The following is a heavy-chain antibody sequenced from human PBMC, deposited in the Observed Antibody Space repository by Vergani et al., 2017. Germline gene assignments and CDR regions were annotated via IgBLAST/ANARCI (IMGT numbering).Heavy chain of an antibody. CDR3: ARGMTTETTDLDGFDI. V-gene: IGHV3-66*02. CDR2: INIGGRT. Sequence: LVESGGGLVQPGGSLRLSCAASSSSVSSHYMTWVRQAPGKGLEWVSTINIGGRTSYADSVKGRLTLTRDDSKNTLHLQMNSLRPEDTAVYYCARGMTTETTDLDGFDIWGQGTMVSVSS. CDR1: SSSVSSHY. D-gene: IGHD4-17*01. J-gene: IGHJ3*02.